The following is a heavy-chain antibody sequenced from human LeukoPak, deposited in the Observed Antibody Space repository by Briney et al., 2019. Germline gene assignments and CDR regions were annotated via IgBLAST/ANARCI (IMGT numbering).Heavy chain of an antibody. CDR3: ARGTAAADWLDP. V-gene: IGHV4-34*01. Sequence: SETLSLTCAVYGGSFSGYYWSWIRQPPGKGLEWIGEINHSGSTNYNPSLKSRVTISVDTSKNQFSLKLSSVTAADTAVYHCARGTAAADWLDPWGQGTLVTVSS. D-gene: IGHD6-13*01. CDR1: GGSFSGYY. J-gene: IGHJ5*02. CDR2: INHSGST.